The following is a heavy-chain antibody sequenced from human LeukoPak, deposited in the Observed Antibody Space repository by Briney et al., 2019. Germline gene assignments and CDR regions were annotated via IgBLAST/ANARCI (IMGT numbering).Heavy chain of an antibody. CDR1: GGSISTFY. D-gene: IGHD1-26*01. Sequence: SETLSLTCTVSGGSISTFYWSWIRQPPGKGLEWIGYIYNRGTTNSNHNPSLKSRVTMSLDTSKNQFSLKLNSVTAADTAVYYCARHSVRYGLEPDFDYWGQGTLVTVSS. J-gene: IGHJ4*02. CDR2: IYNRGTT. V-gene: IGHV4-59*08. CDR3: ARHSVRYGLEPDFDY.